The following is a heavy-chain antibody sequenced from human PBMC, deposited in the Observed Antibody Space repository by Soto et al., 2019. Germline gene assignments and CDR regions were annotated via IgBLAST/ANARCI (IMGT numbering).Heavy chain of an antibody. V-gene: IGHV3-23*01. J-gene: IGHJ4*02. CDR2: ISASGDIT. CDR1: GFTFTTYA. CDR3: PKDSNLTPWGPTH. D-gene: IGHD7-27*01. Sequence: EVQLLESGGGLIQPGGSLRLSCAASGFTFTTYAMRWVRQAPGKGLEWVSAISASGDITYYADSVKGRFTISRDSSKNTLYLQMNGRRAEDTAIYYCPKDSNLTPWGPTHWGQGPLVTVSS.